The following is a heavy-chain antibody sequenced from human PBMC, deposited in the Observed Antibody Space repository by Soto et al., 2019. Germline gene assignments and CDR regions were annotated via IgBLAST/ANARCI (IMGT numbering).Heavy chain of an antibody. Sequence: GGSLRLSCAASGFTFDDYAMHWVRQAPGKGLEWVSGISWNSGSMGYADSVKGRFTISRDNAKNSLYLQMNSLRAEDTALYYCAKTAHPSGWYRFFDYWGQGTLVTVSS. V-gene: IGHV3-9*01. CDR1: GFTFDDYA. CDR2: ISWNSGSM. CDR3: AKTAHPSGWYRFFDY. J-gene: IGHJ4*02. D-gene: IGHD6-19*01.